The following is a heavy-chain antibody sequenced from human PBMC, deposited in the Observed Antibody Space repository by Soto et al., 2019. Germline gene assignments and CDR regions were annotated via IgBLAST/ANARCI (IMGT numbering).Heavy chain of an antibody. V-gene: IGHV5-51*01. CDR3: XRGAGSGSEDTNYAMDV. Sequence: PGESLKISCKGSGYDFTHYWIAWVRQTPGKGLEWMGVIYPGDSDTKYSPSFQGQVTISADKSIDTAYLQWSSLKASDTATYYCXRGAGSGSEDTNYAMDVWGQGITVTVSS. J-gene: IGHJ6*02. CDR1: GYDFTHYW. CDR2: IYPGDSDT. D-gene: IGHD3-10*01.